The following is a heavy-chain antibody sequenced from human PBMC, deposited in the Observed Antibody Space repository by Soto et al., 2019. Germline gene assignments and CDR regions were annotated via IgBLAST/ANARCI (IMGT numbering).Heavy chain of an antibody. CDR1: GYSISSSNW. J-gene: IGHJ4*02. CDR3: ASGEGATVGVDY. V-gene: IGHV4-28*01. Sequence: QVQLQESGPGLVKPSDTLSLTCAVSGYSISSSNWWGWIRQPPGKGLEWIGYIYYSGSTYYNPSPKSRVTMAVATSKNQFSLKLSSVTAVDTAVYYCASGEGATVGVDYWGQGTLVTVSS. D-gene: IGHD3-10*01. CDR2: IYYSGST.